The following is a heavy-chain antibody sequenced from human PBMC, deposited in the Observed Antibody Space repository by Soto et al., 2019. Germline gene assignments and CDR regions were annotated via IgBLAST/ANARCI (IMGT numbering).Heavy chain of an antibody. D-gene: IGHD6-13*01. CDR2: ISYDGSNK. CDR1: GFTFSSYG. CDR3: AKDRWGSSWYSEYYYGMDV. V-gene: IGHV3-30*18. Sequence: GGSLRLSCAASGFTFSSYGMHWVRQAPGKGLEWVAVISYDGSNKYCADSVKGRFTISRDNSKNTLYLQMNSLRAEDTAVYYCAKDRWGSSWYSEYYYGMDVWGQGTTVTVSS. J-gene: IGHJ6*02.